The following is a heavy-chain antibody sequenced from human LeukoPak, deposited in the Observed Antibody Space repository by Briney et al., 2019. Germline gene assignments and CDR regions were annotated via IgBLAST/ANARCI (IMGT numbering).Heavy chain of an antibody. CDR3: ARDRGRTMLVDH. CDR2: INPSSGSP. Sequence: ASVKVSCKASGYTFTSNYMHWVRQAPGQGLEWMGTINPSSGSPRYAKTVQGRVTMTRDTSTSTVYMEMSSLRSEDTAVYYCARDRGRTMLVDHWGQGTLVTVSS. D-gene: IGHD1-7*01. CDR1: GYTFTSNY. J-gene: IGHJ5*02. V-gene: IGHV1-46*01.